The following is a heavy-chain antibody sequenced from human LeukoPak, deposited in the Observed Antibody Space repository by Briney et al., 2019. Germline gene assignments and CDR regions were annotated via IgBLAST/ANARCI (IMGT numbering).Heavy chain of an antibody. Sequence: PGRSLRLSCAAFGFTFSSYAMHWVRQAPGKGLEWVAVISYDGSNKYYADSVKGRFTISRDNSKNTLYLQMNSLRADDTAVYYCAKDLNSWRDGSSLGDYFDYWGQGTLVTVSS. V-gene: IGHV3-30-3*01. CDR1: GFTFSSYA. D-gene: IGHD5-24*01. CDR3: AKDLNSWRDGSSLGDYFDY. J-gene: IGHJ4*02. CDR2: ISYDGSNK.